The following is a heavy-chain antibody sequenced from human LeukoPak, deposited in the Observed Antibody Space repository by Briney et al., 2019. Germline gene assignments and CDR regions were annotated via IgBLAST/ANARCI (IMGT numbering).Heavy chain of an antibody. Sequence: GGSLRLSCAASGFIFSNYAMTWVRQAPGKGLDWVSGISGSGGSTYNADSVKGRFTISRDNAKNSLYLQMNSLRAEDTAVYYCARTSRNDAFDIWGQGTMVTVSS. CDR3: ARTSRNDAFDI. D-gene: IGHD3/OR15-3a*01. V-gene: IGHV3-23*01. CDR2: ISGSGGST. J-gene: IGHJ3*02. CDR1: GFIFSNYA.